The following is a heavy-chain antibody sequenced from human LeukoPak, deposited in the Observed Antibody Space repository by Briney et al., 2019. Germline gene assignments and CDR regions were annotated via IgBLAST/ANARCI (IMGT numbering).Heavy chain of an antibody. CDR2: IYYSGST. Sequence: PSETLSLTCTVSGGSISSSSHYWGWIRQPPGKGLEWIGSIYYSGSTYYNPSLKSRVAISVDTSKNQFSLKLSSVTAADTAVYYCARGNSIAVAGNYWGQGTLVTVSS. CDR1: GGSISSSSHY. D-gene: IGHD6-19*01. J-gene: IGHJ4*02. V-gene: IGHV4-39*01. CDR3: ARGNSIAVAGNY.